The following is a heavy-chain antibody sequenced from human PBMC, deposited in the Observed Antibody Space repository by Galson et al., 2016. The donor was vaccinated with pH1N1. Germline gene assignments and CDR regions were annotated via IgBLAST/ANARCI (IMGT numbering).Heavy chain of an antibody. CDR3: ARGVIDYDFWSGYQDHAAFDI. D-gene: IGHD3-3*01. V-gene: IGHV6-1*01. CDR1: GDSVSSNSAT. J-gene: IGHJ3*02. Sequence: CAISGDSVSSNSATWNWIRQSPSRGLEWLGRTYYRSKWYNDYAESVKSRIIISPDTSKNQLSLQLNSVTPADTAFYYCARGVIDYDFWSGYQDHAAFDIWGQGTMVIVSS. CDR2: TYYRSKWYN.